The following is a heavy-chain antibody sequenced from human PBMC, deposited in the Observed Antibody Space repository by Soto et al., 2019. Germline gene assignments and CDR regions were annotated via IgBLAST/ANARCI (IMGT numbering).Heavy chain of an antibody. CDR1: GGSFSGYY. CDR3: ARGDSSGYRY. CDR2: INHSGST. V-gene: IGHV4-34*01. J-gene: IGHJ4*02. Sequence: SETLSLTCAVYGGSFSGYYWSWIRQPPGKGLEWIGEINHSGSTNYNPSLKSRVTISVDTSKNQFSLKLSSVTAADTAVYYCARGDSSGYRYWGQGTLVIGSS. D-gene: IGHD3-22*01.